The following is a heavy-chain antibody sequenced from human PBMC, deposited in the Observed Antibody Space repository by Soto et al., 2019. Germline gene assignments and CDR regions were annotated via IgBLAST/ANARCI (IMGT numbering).Heavy chain of an antibody. CDR3: GRPASELHAFDI. J-gene: IGHJ3*02. CDR2: IYYSGST. D-gene: IGHD1-7*01. Sequence: SETLSLTCTVSGGSISSGGYYWSWIRQHPGKGLEWIGYIYYSGSTYYNPSLKSRVTISVDTSKNQFSLKLSSVTAADTAVYYRGRPASELHAFDIWGQGTMVTVSS. CDR1: GGSISSGGYY. V-gene: IGHV4-31*03.